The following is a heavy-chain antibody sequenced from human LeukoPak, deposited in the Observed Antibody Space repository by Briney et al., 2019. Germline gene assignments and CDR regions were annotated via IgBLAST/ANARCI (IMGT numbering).Heavy chain of an antibody. V-gene: IGHV3-66*01. CDR1: GFTFSSYW. CDR3: ARGRGFRRGYSYGSFDY. D-gene: IGHD5-18*01. CDR2: IYSGGSI. Sequence: PGGSLRLSCAASGFTFSSYWMSWVRQAPGKGLEWVSVIYSGGSIYYADSVKGRFTISRGNSKNTLYLQMNSLRAEDTAVYYCARGRGFRRGYSYGSFDYWGQGTLVTVSS. J-gene: IGHJ4*02.